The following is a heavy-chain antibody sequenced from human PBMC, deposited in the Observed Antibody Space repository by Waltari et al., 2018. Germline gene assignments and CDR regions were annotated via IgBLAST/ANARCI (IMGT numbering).Heavy chain of an antibody. CDR2: ISGSGGST. D-gene: IGHD2-15*01. CDR1: GFTFSSYA. Sequence: EVQLLESGGGLVQPGGSLRLSCAASGFTFSSYAMSWVRQAPGKGLEWVSAISGSGGSTYYADSVKGRFTISRDNSKNTLYLQMNSLRAEDTAVYYCAKGKCGGGSCYLLPLDYWGQGTLVTVSS. CDR3: AKGKCGGGSCYLLPLDY. J-gene: IGHJ4*02. V-gene: IGHV3-23*01.